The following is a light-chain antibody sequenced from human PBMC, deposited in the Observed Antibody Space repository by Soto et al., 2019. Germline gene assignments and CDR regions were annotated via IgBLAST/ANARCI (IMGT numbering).Light chain of an antibody. V-gene: IGKV3-20*01. CDR3: QQYGSSPPA. Sequence: ETVLTQSPATLSLSPGERATLSRRASQSVSSYLAWYQQKPGQAPRLLIYDASNRATGIPARFSGSGSGTDFTLTISRLEPEDFAVYYCQQYGSSPPAFGQGTKVDIK. J-gene: IGKJ1*01. CDR2: DAS. CDR1: QSVSSY.